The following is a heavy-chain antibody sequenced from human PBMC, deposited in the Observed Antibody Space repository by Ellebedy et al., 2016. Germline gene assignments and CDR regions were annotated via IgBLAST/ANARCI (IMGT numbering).Heavy chain of an antibody. D-gene: IGHD7-27*01. J-gene: IGHJ4*02. V-gene: IGHV3-48*04. Sequence: GGSLRLSXKASGFDFSDNPMNWVRQAPGKGLEWISYISGFRTNATYYADSVKGRFTISRDNAKNSVYLQMNSLRVDDTAIYYCAKDLPNWANDYWGQGALVTVSS. CDR3: AKDLPNWANDY. CDR2: ISGFRTNAT. CDR1: GFDFSDNP.